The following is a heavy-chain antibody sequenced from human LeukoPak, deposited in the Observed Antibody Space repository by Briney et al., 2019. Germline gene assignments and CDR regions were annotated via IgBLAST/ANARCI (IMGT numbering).Heavy chain of an antibody. Sequence: PGGCLRLSCAASGFTFDDYGMSWVRQAPGKGLEWVSGINWNGGSTGYADSVKGRFTISRDNAKHSLYLQMNSLRAEDTALYYCARGTLKAAATDFDYWGQGTLVTVSS. V-gene: IGHV3-20*04. CDR1: GFTFDDYG. CDR2: INWNGGST. CDR3: ARGTLKAAATDFDY. J-gene: IGHJ4*02. D-gene: IGHD6-13*01.